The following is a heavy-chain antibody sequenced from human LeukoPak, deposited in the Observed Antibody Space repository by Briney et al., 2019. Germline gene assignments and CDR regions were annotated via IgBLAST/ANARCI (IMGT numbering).Heavy chain of an antibody. V-gene: IGHV3-7*01. D-gene: IGHD2-21*02. CDR1: GFTTHYW. Sequence: GGSLRLSCTASGFTTHYWMNWYRQAPGKGLEWVGNINQDASEINYVDSVRGRFTISRDNAKNSLHLQMNSLRAEDTAVYYCATDRDNSDWQKRFDSWGQGTLVTVSS. CDR2: INQDASEI. CDR3: ATDRDNSDWQKRFDS. J-gene: IGHJ4*02.